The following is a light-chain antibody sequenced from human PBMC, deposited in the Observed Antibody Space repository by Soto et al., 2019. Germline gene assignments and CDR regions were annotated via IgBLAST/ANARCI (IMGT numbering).Light chain of an antibody. CDR3: QQYGTSPLT. Sequence: EIVLAQSPGTLSLSPGERATLSCRASQSVSSNNLAWYQQKPGQAPRLIIYGASSRATGIPDRFSGSGSGTDFTLTITRVEPEDFAVYYCQQYGTSPLTFGGGTKVDIK. V-gene: IGKV3-20*01. CDR2: GAS. J-gene: IGKJ4*01. CDR1: QSVSSNN.